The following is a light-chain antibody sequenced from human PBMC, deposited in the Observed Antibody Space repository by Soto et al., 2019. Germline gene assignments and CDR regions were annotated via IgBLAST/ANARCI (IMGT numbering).Light chain of an antibody. CDR1: SGYSNYK. CDR3: GADHGIGSNFVERV. V-gene: IGLV9-49*01. CDR2: VGTGGIVG. Sequence: QSVLTQPPSASASLGASVTLTCTLSSGYSNYKVDWYQQRPGKGPRFVMRVGTGGIVGSKGDGIPDRFSVLGSGLNRYLTFKNIQEEDESDYHCGADHGIGSNFVERVFGTGTQLTVL. J-gene: IGLJ1*01.